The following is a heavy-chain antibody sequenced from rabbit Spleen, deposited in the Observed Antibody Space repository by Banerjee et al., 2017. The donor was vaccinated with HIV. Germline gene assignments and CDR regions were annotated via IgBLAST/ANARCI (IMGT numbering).Heavy chain of an antibody. Sequence: QSLEESGGDLVKPGASLTLTCTASGFSFSSSDYMCWVRQAPGKGLEWISCIAGSSSGFTYSATWAKGRFTCSKTSSTTVTLQMTSLTVADTATYFCGRSSYAGYAGYAYGTDLWGPGTLVTVS. CDR3: GRSSYAGYAGYAYGTDL. CDR1: GFSFSSSDY. V-gene: IGHV1S40*01. CDR2: IAGSSSGFT. J-gene: IGHJ4*01. D-gene: IGHD6-1*01.